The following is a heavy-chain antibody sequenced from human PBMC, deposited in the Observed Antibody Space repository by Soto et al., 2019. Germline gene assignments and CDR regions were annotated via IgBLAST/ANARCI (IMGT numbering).Heavy chain of an antibody. D-gene: IGHD3-10*01. CDR2: ITASGGTT. V-gene: IGHV3-23*01. Sequence: EVQLLESGGGLIQPGGSPRLSCAASGFTFTNYPMSWVRQAPGKGLEWVSVITASGGTTYYADSVKGRFTISRDTSKSTLYLQMNNLRAEDTAVYYCTKDRRLLWFGELSWGQGTLVTVSS. CDR3: TKDRRLLWFGELS. J-gene: IGHJ4*02. CDR1: GFTFTNYP.